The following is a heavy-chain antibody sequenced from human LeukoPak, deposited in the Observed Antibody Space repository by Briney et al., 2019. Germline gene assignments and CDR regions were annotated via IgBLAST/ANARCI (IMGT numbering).Heavy chain of an antibody. CDR3: ASGSYYHYYYYMDV. D-gene: IGHD1-26*01. CDR1: GFTFSTYS. Sequence: GGSLRLSCAASGFTFSTYSMNWVRQAPGKGLECVSYISSSSSTIYYADSVKGRFTISRDNAKNSLYLPMNSLRAEDTAVYYCASGSYYHYYYYMDVWGKGTTVTVSS. V-gene: IGHV3-48*01. CDR2: ISSSSSTI. J-gene: IGHJ6*03.